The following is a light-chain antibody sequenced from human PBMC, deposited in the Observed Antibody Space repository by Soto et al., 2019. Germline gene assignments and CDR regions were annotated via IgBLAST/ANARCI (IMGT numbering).Light chain of an antibody. V-gene: IGKV1-5*03. CDR1: QSISSW. CDR2: KAS. J-gene: IGKJ1*01. CDR3: QHYKSYPWT. Sequence: DIQMTQSLSTLSASVGDRVTITCRASQSISSWLAWYQQKPGKAPKLLIYKASSLESGVPSRFSGSGSGTEFTLTISSLRTDDFATYYCQHYKSYPWTFGQGTKVDIK.